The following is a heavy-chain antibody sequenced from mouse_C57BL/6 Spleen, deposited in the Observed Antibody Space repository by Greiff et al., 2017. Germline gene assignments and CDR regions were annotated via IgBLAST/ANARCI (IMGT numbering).Heavy chain of an antibody. CDR2: INPNNGGT. J-gene: IGHJ3*01. CDR3: ARGYYYGSSYVAY. CDR1: GYTFTDYY. Sequence: EVQLQQSGPELVKPGASVKISCKASGYTFTDYYMNWVKQSHGKSLEWIGDINPNNGGTSYNQKFKGKATLTVDKSSSTAYMELRSLTSEDSAVYYCARGYYYGSSYVAYWGQGTLVTVSA. V-gene: IGHV1-26*01. D-gene: IGHD1-1*01.